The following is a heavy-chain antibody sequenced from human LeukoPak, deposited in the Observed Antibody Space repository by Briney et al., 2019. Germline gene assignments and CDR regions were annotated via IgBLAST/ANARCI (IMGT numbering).Heavy chain of an antibody. CDR1: GYTFTGYY. J-gene: IGHJ4*02. Sequence: ASVKVSCKASGYTFTGYYVQWVRQAPGQGLEWMGWINPKNGVTSYAQEFQGRVTMTRDTSISTAYMELSSLTSDDTAVYYCAKYNSGSLDYWGQGTLVTVSS. CDR2: INPKNGVT. D-gene: IGHD6-19*01. V-gene: IGHV1-2*02. CDR3: AKYNSGSLDY.